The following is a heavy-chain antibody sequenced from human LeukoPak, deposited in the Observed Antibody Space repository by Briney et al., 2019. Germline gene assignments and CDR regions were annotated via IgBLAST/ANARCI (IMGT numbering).Heavy chain of an antibody. Sequence: GGSLRLSCAASGFTFSSYGMHWVRQAPGKGLEWVAFIRYDGSNKYYADSVKGRFTISRDNSKNTLYLQMNSLRAEDTAVYYCAKDYLDYYNSSGLDAFDIWGQGTMVTVSS. CDR2: IRYDGSNK. D-gene: IGHD3-22*01. V-gene: IGHV3-30*02. CDR1: GFTFSSYG. J-gene: IGHJ3*02. CDR3: AKDYLDYYNSSGLDAFDI.